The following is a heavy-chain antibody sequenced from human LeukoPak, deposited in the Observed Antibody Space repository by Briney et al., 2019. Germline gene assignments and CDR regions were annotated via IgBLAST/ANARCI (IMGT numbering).Heavy chain of an antibody. Sequence: ASVQCSCQASGYAFTCYYMHWVRPAPGQGLEWMGWINPNSGGTNYAQKFQGRVTMTRDTSISTAYMELSRLRSDDTAVYYCARVYCSGGSCYPLNWFDPWGQGTLVTVSS. J-gene: IGHJ5*02. D-gene: IGHD2-15*01. CDR3: ARVYCSGGSCYPLNWFDP. V-gene: IGHV1-2*02. CDR1: GYAFTCYY. CDR2: INPNSGGT.